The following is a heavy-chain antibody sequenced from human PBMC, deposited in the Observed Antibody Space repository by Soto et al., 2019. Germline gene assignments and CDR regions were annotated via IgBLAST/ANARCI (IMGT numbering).Heavy chain of an antibody. Sequence: GGSLRLSCAASGFTFDDYAMHWVRQAPGKGLEWVSGISWNSGSIGYADSVKGRFTISRDNAKNSLYPQMNSLRAEDTALYYCAKDIASGIAVAAQGPWFDPWGQGTLVTVSS. D-gene: IGHD6-19*01. CDR3: AKDIASGIAVAAQGPWFDP. V-gene: IGHV3-9*01. CDR1: GFTFDDYA. J-gene: IGHJ5*02. CDR2: ISWNSGSI.